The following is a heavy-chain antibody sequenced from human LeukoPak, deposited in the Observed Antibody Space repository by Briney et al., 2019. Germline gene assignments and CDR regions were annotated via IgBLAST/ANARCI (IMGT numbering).Heavy chain of an antibody. CDR2: ISWNSGSI. V-gene: IGHV3-9*01. CDR1: GFTFDDYA. Sequence: GGSQRLSCAASGFTFDDYAMHWVRQAPGKGLEWVSGISWNSGSIGYADSVKGRFTISRDNAKNSLYLQMNSLRAEDTALYYCAKDLRVRGYSAFDIWGQGTMVTVSS. D-gene: IGHD3-10*01. CDR3: AKDLRVRGYSAFDI. J-gene: IGHJ3*02.